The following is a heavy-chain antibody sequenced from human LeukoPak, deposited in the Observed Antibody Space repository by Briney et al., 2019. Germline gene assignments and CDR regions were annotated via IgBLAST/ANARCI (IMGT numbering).Heavy chain of an antibody. Sequence: SETLSLTCAVYGGSFSGYYWSWLRQPPGNGLEWIGEINHSGSTNYNPSLKSRVTISVDTSKDQFSLKLSSVTAADTAVYYCARFKRYCSGGSCYYYYYYYMDVWGKGTTVTVSS. CDR2: INHSGST. CDR3: ARFKRYCSGGSCYYYYYYYMDV. D-gene: IGHD2-15*01. V-gene: IGHV4-34*01. CDR1: GGSFSGYY. J-gene: IGHJ6*03.